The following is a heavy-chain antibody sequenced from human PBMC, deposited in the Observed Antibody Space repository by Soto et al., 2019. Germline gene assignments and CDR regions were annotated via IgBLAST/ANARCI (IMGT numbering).Heavy chain of an antibody. CDR3: ASGRTRSSITMLVVVDYGMDV. V-gene: IGHV1-46*01. D-gene: IGHD3-22*01. CDR1: GYTFTRYY. Sequence: ASVKVSCKASGYTFTRYYMHWVRQAPGQGLEYIGIINPSGGSTSYAQKFQGRVTMTRDTSTSTVYMELSSLRSEDTAVYYCASGRTRSSITMLVVVDYGMDVWGQGATVTVCS. CDR2: INPSGGST. J-gene: IGHJ6*02.